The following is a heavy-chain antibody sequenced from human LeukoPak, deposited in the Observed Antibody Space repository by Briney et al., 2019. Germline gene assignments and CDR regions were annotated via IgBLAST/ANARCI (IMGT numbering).Heavy chain of an antibody. CDR2: ISSSGNTI. Sequence: GGSLRLSCAASGFTFSNYEMNWVRQAPGKGLEWVSFISSSGNTIYYADSVKGRFTISRDNAKNSLYLQMNSLRAEDTAVYYCAELGITMIGGVWGKGTTVTISS. D-gene: IGHD3-10*02. CDR3: AELGITMIGGV. J-gene: IGHJ6*04. V-gene: IGHV3-48*03. CDR1: GFTFSNYE.